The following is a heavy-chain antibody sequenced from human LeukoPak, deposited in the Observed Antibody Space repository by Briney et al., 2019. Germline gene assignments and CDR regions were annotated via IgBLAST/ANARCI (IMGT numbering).Heavy chain of an antibody. CDR1: GGTSSSYA. CDR3: AREDRYSSSRNFDY. D-gene: IGHD6-6*01. CDR2: IIPIFGTA. J-gene: IGHJ4*02. V-gene: IGHV1-69*13. Sequence: ASVKVSCKASGGTSSSYAISWVRQAPGQGLEWMGGIIPIFGTANYAQKFQGRVTITADESTSTAYMELSSLRSEDTAVYYCAREDRYSSSRNFDYWGQGTLVTVPS.